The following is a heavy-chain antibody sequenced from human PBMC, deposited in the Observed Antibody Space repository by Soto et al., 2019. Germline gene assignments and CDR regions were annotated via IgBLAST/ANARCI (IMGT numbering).Heavy chain of an antibody. Sequence: SCPTLVNPTETLTLTCTVSGFSLSNARMGVSWIRQPPGKALEWLAHIFSNDEKSYSTSLKSRLTISKDTSKSQVVLTMTNMDPVDTATYYCARIVEVRAANFYYYYGMDVWGQGTTVTVYS. CDR1: GFSLSNARMG. V-gene: IGHV2-26*01. CDR2: IFSNDEK. D-gene: IGHD1-1*01. J-gene: IGHJ6*02. CDR3: ARIVEVRAANFYYYYGMDV.